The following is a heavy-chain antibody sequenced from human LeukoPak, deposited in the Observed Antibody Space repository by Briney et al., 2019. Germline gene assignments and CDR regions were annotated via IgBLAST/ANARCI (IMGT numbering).Heavy chain of an antibody. CDR1: GFTFSNYA. J-gene: IGHJ5*02. V-gene: IGHV3-49*04. CDR3: TRAMGNWFDP. CDR2: IRRKAYGGTT. Sequence: GGSLRLSCSASGFTFSNYAMHWVRQAPGKGLEWVGFIRRKAYGGTTEYVASVKGRFTISRDDSKSIAYLQMNSLKTEDTAVYYCTRAMGNWFDPWGQGTLVTVSS. D-gene: IGHD3-16*01.